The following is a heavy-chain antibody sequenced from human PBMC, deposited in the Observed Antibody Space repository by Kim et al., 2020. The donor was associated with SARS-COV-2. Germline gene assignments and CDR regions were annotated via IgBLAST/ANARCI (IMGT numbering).Heavy chain of an antibody. CDR2: T. J-gene: IGHJ4*02. CDR3: TTGSQQLVLHY. Sequence: TDYDAPVKVRFTISRDGSKNTLYLQMNSLKTEDTAVYYCTTGSQQLVLHYWGQGTLVTVSS. D-gene: IGHD6-13*01. V-gene: IGHV3-15*01.